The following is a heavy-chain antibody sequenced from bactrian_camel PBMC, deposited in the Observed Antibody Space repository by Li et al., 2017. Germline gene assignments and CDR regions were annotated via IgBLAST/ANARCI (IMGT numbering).Heavy chain of an antibody. J-gene: IGHJ4*01. V-gene: IGHV3S53*01. D-gene: IGHD3*01. Sequence: HVQLVESGGGSVQAGGSLRLSCAASGYSSSRYHMGWFRQAPGNECDGVAFIGSDGSTSYADSVRGRFTISHDKSKNTWYLEIGSPKPEDTGTYYCAADLGSGVAVGPVLWGCRFGVWGQGTQVTVS. CDR2: IGSDGST. CDR1: GYSSSRYH. CDR3: AADLGSGVAVGPVLWGCRFGV.